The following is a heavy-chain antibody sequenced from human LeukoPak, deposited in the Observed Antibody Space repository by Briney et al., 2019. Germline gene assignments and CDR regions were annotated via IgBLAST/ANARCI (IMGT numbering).Heavy chain of an antibody. Sequence: GESLKISCKGSGYTFSSHWIGWVRQMPGKGLEWMGVIYPTDSDTTYSPSFQGQVTISADKSISTAYLQWSSLKASDTAMYYCARSRGVIIKSFDYWGQGTLVTVSS. CDR1: GYTFSSHW. CDR3: ARSRGVIIKSFDY. D-gene: IGHD3-10*01. J-gene: IGHJ4*02. CDR2: IYPTDSDT. V-gene: IGHV5-51*01.